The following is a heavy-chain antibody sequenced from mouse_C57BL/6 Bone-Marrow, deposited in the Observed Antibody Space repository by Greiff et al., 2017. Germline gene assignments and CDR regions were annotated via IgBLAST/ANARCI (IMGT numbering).Heavy chain of an antibody. V-gene: IGHV1-50*01. CDR3: ARTYGSSYLFAY. J-gene: IGHJ3*01. CDR1: GYTFTSYW. CDR2: IDPSDSYT. D-gene: IGHD1-1*01. Sequence: QVQLQQPGAELVKPGASVKLSCKASGYTFTSYWMQWVKQRPGQGLEWIGEIDPSDSYTNYNQKFKGKATLTVDTSSSTAYMQLSSLTSEDSAVYYCARTYGSSYLFAYWGQGTLVTVSA.